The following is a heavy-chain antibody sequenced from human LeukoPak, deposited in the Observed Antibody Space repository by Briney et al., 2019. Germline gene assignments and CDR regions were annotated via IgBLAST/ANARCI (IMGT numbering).Heavy chain of an antibody. J-gene: IGHJ6*02. D-gene: IGHD2-15*01. CDR3: ARDLLDCSGGTCYTPGLDV. V-gene: IGHV3-48*03. CDR1: GFTFSSYE. Sequence: GESLRLSCAASGFTFSSYEMNWVRQAPGKGLEWVSYIYSSGRTKYYADSVKGRFPISRDNAKNSLYLQMNSLRAEDTAVYYCARDLLDCSGGTCYTPGLDVWGQGTTVSVS. CDR2: IYSSGRTK.